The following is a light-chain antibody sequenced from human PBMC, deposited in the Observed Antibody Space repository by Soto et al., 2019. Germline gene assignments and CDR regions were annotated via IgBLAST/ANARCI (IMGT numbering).Light chain of an antibody. CDR3: GTWDSSLSAGL. V-gene: IGLV1-51*01. J-gene: IGLJ2*01. CDR2: DNS. CDR1: SSDIGSNY. Sequence: QSVLTQPPTVSAAPGQRITISCYGGSSDIGSNYVYWYQQFPGTAPKLLIYDNSLRPSGIPDRFSGSKSGTSATLAITGLQTGDEADYYCGTWDSSLSAGLFGGGTKLTVL.